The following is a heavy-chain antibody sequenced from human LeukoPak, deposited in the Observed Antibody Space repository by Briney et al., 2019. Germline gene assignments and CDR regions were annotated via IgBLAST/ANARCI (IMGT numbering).Heavy chain of an antibody. Sequence: ASVKVSCKAPGYSFTSHYMHWVRQAPGQGLEWMGWINPNSGGTNYAQKFQGRVTMTRDTSISTAYMELSRLRSDDTAVYYCARDTGGDSSGYYYDLGYWGQGTLVTVSS. CDR2: INPNSGGT. CDR1: GYSFTSHY. V-gene: IGHV1-2*02. J-gene: IGHJ4*02. CDR3: ARDTGGDSSGYYYDLGY. D-gene: IGHD3-22*01.